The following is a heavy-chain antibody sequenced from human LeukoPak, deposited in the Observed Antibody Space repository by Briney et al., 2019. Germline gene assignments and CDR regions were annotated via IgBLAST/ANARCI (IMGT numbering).Heavy chain of an antibody. CDR1: GFTFSSYS. CDR3: ARDPGPPHSRPTTVTTD. J-gene: IGHJ4*02. CDR2: ISSSSSYI. D-gene: IGHD4-17*01. Sequence: PGGSLRLSCAASGFTFSSYSMNWARQAPGKGLEWVSSISSSSSYIYYADSVKGRFTISRDNAKNSLYLQMNSLRAEDTAVYYCARDPGPPHSRPTTVTTDWGQGTLVTVSS. V-gene: IGHV3-21*01.